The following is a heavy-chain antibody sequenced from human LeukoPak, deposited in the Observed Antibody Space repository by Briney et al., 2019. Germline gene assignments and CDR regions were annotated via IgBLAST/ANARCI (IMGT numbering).Heavy chain of an antibody. D-gene: IGHD5-18*01. CDR3: AKDRAPRGYSYGRYYFDY. CDR1: GFTFSSYA. V-gene: IGHV3-23*01. CDR2: ISGSGGST. J-gene: IGHJ4*02. Sequence: GGSLRLSCAASGFTFSSYAMSWVRQAPGKGLEWVSAISGSGGSTYYADSVKGRFTISRDNSKNTLYLQMNSLRTEDTAVYYCAKDRAPRGYSYGRYYFDYWGQGTLVTVSS.